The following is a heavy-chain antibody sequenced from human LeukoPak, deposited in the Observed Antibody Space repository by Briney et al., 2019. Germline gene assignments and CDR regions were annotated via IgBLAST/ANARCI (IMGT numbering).Heavy chain of an antibody. V-gene: IGHV4-39*07. CDR1: GGSISSSSYY. CDR3: AREWPYYGSGRSLNPWNWFDP. Sequence: SETLSLTCTVSGGSISSSSYYWGWIRQPPGKGLEWIGSIYYSGSTYYNPSLKSRVTISVDMSKNQFSLKLSSVTAADTAVYYCAREWPYYGSGRSLNPWNWFDPWGQGTLVTVSS. CDR2: IYYSGST. D-gene: IGHD3-10*01. J-gene: IGHJ5*02.